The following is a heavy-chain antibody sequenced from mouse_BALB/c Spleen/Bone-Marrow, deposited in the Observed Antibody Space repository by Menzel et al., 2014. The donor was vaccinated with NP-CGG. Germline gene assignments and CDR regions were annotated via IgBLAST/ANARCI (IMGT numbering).Heavy chain of an antibody. CDR2: ISSGGNT. D-gene: IGHD2-4*01. CDR1: GFTFSSYA. V-gene: IGHV5-6-5*01. J-gene: IGHJ3*01. CDR3: ARGGELRPWFAY. Sequence: EVQVVESGGGLVKPGGSLKLSCAASGFTFSSYAMSWVRQTPEKRLEWVASISSGGNTYYPDSMKGRFTISRDNARNILYLQMSSLRSEDTAMYYCARGGELRPWFAYWVQGTLVTVSA.